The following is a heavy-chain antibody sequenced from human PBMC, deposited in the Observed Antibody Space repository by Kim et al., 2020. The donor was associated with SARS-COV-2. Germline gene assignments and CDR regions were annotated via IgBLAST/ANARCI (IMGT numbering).Heavy chain of an antibody. CDR1: GGSFSGYY. CDR3: ARGSHDYGDYDLYWYFDL. D-gene: IGHD4-17*01. V-gene: IGHV4-34*01. CDR2: INHSGST. J-gene: IGHJ2*01. Sequence: SETLSLTCAVYGGSFSGYYWSWIRQPPGKGLEWIGEINHSGSTNYNPSLKSRVTISVDTSKNQFSLKLSSVTAADTAVYYCARGSHDYGDYDLYWYFDLWGRGTLVTVSS.